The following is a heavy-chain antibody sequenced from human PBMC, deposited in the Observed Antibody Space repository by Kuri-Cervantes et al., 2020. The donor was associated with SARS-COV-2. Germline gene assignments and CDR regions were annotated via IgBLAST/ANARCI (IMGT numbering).Heavy chain of an antibody. Sequence: GESLKISYAVSGFSFRDYVMVWVREAPGRGVEWVAFISYDGNHKEYVDSVLGRFTISRDNAKNTLYLQRSSLRPEDTALYFCAKGPYSGSYDMEDWGQGATVTVSS. CDR2: ISYDGNHK. CDR3: AKGPYSGSYDMED. J-gene: IGHJ6*02. CDR1: GFSFRDYV. D-gene: IGHD1-26*01. V-gene: IGHV3-30*18.